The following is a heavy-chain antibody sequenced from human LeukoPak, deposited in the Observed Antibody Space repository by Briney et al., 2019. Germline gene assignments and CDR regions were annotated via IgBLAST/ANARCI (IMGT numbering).Heavy chain of an antibody. D-gene: IGHD3-3*01. CDR2: ISGSGGST. J-gene: IGHJ5*02. Sequence: VGSLRLSCAASGFTFSSYAMSWVRQAPGKGLEWVSAISGSGGSTYYADSVKGRFTISRDNSKNTLYLQMNSLRAEDTAVYYCAKAHDFWSGYSRLNNWFDPWGQGTLVTVSS. CDR1: GFTFSSYA. CDR3: AKAHDFWSGYSRLNNWFDP. V-gene: IGHV3-23*01.